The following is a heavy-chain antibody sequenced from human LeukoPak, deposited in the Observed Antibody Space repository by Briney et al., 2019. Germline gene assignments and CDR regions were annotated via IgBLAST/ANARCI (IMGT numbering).Heavy chain of an antibody. Sequence: SETLSLTCTVSGGSLSSYYWNWIRQPAGKGLEWIGRIYTSGSTNYNPSLKSRVPMSVDTSKNQFSLKLSSVTAADTAVYYCARVAGFTVTTLLYYYYYMDVWGKGTTVTVSS. V-gene: IGHV4-4*07. CDR3: ARVAGFTVTTLLYYYYYMDV. CDR1: GGSLSSYY. D-gene: IGHD4-11*01. J-gene: IGHJ6*03. CDR2: IYTSGST.